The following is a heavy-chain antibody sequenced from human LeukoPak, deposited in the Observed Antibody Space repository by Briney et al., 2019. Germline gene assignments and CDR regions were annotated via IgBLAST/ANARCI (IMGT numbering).Heavy chain of an antibody. CDR3: AREEGGKLGIDYYFDY. V-gene: IGHV3-21*01. CDR1: GFTFSGSA. CDR2: ISTSSSYI. J-gene: IGHJ4*02. Sequence: GGSLRLSCAASGFTFSGSAMHWVRQAPGKGLAWVSSISTSSSYIYYADSVKGRFTISRDNARNSLYLQMNSLRAEDTAVYYCAREEGGKLGIDYYFDYWSQGTLVTVSS. D-gene: IGHD7-27*01.